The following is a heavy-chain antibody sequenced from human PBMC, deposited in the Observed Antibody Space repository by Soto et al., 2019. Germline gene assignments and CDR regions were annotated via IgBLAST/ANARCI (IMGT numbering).Heavy chain of an antibody. D-gene: IGHD2-15*01. CDR1: GFTFSSYG. CDR3: AKGLGYCSGGSCYSDY. Sequence: GGSLRLSCAASGFTFSSYGTHWVRQAPGKGLEWVAVISYDGSNKYYADSVKGRFTISRDNSKNTLYLQMNSLRAEDTAVYYCAKGLGYCSGGSCYSDYWGQGTLVTVSS. V-gene: IGHV3-30*18. J-gene: IGHJ4*02. CDR2: ISYDGSNK.